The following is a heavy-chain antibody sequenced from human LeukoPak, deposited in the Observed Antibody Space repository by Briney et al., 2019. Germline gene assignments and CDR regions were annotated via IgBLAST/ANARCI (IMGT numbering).Heavy chain of an antibody. D-gene: IGHD6-19*01. J-gene: IGHJ4*02. V-gene: IGHV3-23*01. CDR1: GFTFSSYA. CDR3: AKAAYSSGWGDY. CDR2: ISGSGGST. Sequence: GGSLRLSCAASGFTFSSYAMSWVRQAPGKGPEWVSAISGSGGSTYYADSVKGRFTISRDNSKNTLYLQMNSLGAEDTAVYYCAKAAYSSGWGDYWGQGTLVTVSS.